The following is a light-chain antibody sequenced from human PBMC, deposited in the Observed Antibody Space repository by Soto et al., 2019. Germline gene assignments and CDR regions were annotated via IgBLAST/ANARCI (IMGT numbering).Light chain of an antibody. Sequence: QMTQSPSSLSASVGDRVTITCRASQGISSYLAWYQQKPGKAPKLLIYAASTLQSGVPSRFSGSGSGTDFTLTISCLQSEDFATYYCQQYYSYPRPFGQGTKVDIK. J-gene: IGKJ1*01. V-gene: IGKV1-8*01. CDR2: AAS. CDR1: QGISSY. CDR3: QQYYSYPRP.